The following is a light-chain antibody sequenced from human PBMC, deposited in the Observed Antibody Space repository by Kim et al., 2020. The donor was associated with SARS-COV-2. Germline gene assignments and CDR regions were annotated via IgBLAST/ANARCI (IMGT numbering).Light chain of an antibody. CDR3: QAWDSGTYV. CDR1: KLGDKY. J-gene: IGLJ1*01. V-gene: IGLV3-1*01. CDR2: QYN. Sequence: SYELTQPPSVSVSPGQTASITCSGDKLGDKYASWYQQKPGQSPVLVIYQYNKRPSGIPERFSGPNSENSATLTISGTQAMDEADYYCQAWDSGTYVFGTGTKVTVL.